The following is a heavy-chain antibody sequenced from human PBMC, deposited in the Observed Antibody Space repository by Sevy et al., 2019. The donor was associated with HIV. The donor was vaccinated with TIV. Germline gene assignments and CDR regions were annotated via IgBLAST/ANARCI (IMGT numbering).Heavy chain of an antibody. Sequence: GGSLRLSCAASGFTFNNYAMHWVRQAPGKGLEWVAVISYDGSNKYYAHSVKGRFTISRDNSKNTLYLQMNSLRAEDTAVYYCARDFAAAGTYYFDYWGQGTLVTVSS. CDR2: ISYDGSNK. V-gene: IGHV3-30-3*01. CDR1: GFTFNNYA. J-gene: IGHJ4*02. CDR3: ARDFAAAGTYYFDY. D-gene: IGHD6-13*01.